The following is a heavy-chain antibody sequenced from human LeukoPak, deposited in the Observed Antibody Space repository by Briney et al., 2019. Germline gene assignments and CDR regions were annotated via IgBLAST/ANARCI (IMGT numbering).Heavy chain of an antibody. V-gene: IGHV1-69*05. J-gene: IGHJ4*02. CDR3: ARGGYSSRWYYFDY. CDR1: GGTFSSYA. D-gene: IGHD6-19*01. Sequence: GSSVKVSCKASGGTFSSYAISWVRQAPGQGLEWMGRIIPIFGTANYAQKFQGRVTITTGESTSTAYMELSSLRTEDTAVYYCARGGYSSRWYYFDYWGQGTLVTVSS. CDR2: IIPIFGTA.